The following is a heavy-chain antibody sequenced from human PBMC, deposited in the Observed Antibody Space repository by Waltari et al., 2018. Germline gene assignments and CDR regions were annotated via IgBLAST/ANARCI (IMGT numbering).Heavy chain of an antibody. CDR2: ISYDGSNT. Sequence: QVQLVESGGGVVQPGRSLRVSCAASGFTFSSYAMHWVRQAPGEGVELVAFISYDGSNTYYADSEKGRFTISRDNSKNTLYLQMNSLRAEDSAVYYCARFSAGTGSGWGQGTLVTVSS. V-gene: IGHV3-30-3*01. CDR1: GFTFSSYA. D-gene: IGHD6-13*01. J-gene: IGHJ4*02. CDR3: ARFSAGTGSG.